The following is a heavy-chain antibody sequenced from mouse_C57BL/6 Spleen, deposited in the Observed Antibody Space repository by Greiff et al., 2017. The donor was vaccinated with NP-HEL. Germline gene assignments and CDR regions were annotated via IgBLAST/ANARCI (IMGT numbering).Heavy chain of an antibody. Sequence: VQLQQSGPELVKPGASVKISCKASGYAFSSSWMNWVKQRPGKGLEWIGRIYPGNGDTNYNGKFKGKATLTVDKSSSTAYMQLSSLTSEDSAVDYCARDSPYYYAMDYWGQGTSVTVSS. J-gene: IGHJ4*01. CDR1: GYAFSSSW. V-gene: IGHV1-82*01. CDR3: ARDSPYYYAMDY. CDR2: IYPGNGDT. D-gene: IGHD6-1*01.